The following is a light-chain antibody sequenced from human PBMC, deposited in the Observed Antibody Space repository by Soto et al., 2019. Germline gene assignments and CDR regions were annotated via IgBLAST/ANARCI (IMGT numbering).Light chain of an antibody. J-gene: IGKJ2*01. Sequence: EIVLTQSPGTLYLSPGERATLSCRASQSVSSRYLAWYQQKPGQAPRLLIYGASNRATGIPDRFSGSGSGTDFTLTISRLEPEDFAVYFCQQYGSSPPFTFGQGTKVEIK. V-gene: IGKV3-20*01. CDR3: QQYGSSPPFT. CDR1: QSVSSRY. CDR2: GAS.